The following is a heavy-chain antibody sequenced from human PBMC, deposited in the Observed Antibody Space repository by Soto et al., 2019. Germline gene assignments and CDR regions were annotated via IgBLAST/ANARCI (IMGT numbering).Heavy chain of an antibody. CDR3: AKDIDSVLNTIDY. Sequence: GGSLRLSCAASGFTFGDYAMHWVRQVPGKGLEWMSTISGSGGGTKYADSVRGRSTISRDNSKNTLYLQVDSLRVEDTAVYYCAKDIDSVLNTIDYWGQGTPVTVSS. J-gene: IGHJ4*02. V-gene: IGHV3-23*01. CDR2: ISGSGGGT. CDR1: GFTFGDYA. D-gene: IGHD3-16*02.